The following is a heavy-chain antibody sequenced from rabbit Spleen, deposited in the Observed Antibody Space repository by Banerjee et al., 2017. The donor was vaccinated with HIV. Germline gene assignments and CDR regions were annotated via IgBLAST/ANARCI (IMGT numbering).Heavy chain of an antibody. V-gene: IGHV1S64*01. CDR1: GIDLSSNA. D-gene: IGHD4-1*01. Sequence: QSLEESGGRLVKPDETLTLTCTVSGIDLSSNAMNWVRQAPGKGLEWIGFINTGTGGIYYASWVNGRFTISSDNAQNTVFLQLNSLTGADTATYFCVSSGWENLWGPGTLVTVS. CDR3: VSSGWENL. J-gene: IGHJ4*01. CDR2: INTGTGGI.